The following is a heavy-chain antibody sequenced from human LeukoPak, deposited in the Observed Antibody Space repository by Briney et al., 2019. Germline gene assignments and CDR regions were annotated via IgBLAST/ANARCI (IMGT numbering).Heavy chain of an antibody. Sequence: RATVKVSCKASGYTFTGYYMHWVRQAPGQGLEWMGWINPNSGGTNYAQKFQGRVTMTRDTSISTAYMELSRLRSDDTAVYYSARERIVATNWFDPWGQGTLVTVSS. CDR2: INPNSGGT. CDR3: ARERIVATNWFDP. J-gene: IGHJ5*02. D-gene: IGHD5-12*01. V-gene: IGHV1-2*02. CDR1: GYTFTGYY.